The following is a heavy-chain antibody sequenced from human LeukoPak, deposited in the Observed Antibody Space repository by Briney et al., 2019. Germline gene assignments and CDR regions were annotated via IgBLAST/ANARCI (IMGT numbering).Heavy chain of an antibody. CDR3: AKDEDYGDYEGVY. CDR1: GFTFSSYA. J-gene: IGHJ4*02. D-gene: IGHD4-17*01. Sequence: RAGGSLRLSCAASGFTFSSYAMSWVRQAPGKGLEWVSAISGSGGSTYYADSVKGRFTISRDNSKNTLYLQMNSLRAEDTAVYYCAKDEDYGDYEGVYWGQGTLVTVSS. CDR2: ISGSGGST. V-gene: IGHV3-23*01.